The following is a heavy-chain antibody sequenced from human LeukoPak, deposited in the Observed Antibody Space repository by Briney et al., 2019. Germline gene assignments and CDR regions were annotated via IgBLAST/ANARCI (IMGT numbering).Heavy chain of an antibody. CDR3: AKGGHIVVVTAIRWFDP. D-gene: IGHD2-21*02. CDR1: GFTFSSYA. Sequence: GGSLRLSCAPSGFTFSSYAMSWVRQAPEEGLEWVSATIGIDASTYYADSVKGGFTISRDNSKNTLSLQMNSLRAEDTAVYYCAKGGHIVVVTAIRWFDPSGEGSLVTVSS. V-gene: IGHV3-23*01. CDR2: TIGIDAST. J-gene: IGHJ5*02.